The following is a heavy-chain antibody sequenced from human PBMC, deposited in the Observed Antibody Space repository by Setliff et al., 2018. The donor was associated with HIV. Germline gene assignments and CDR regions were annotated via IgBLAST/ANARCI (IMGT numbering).Heavy chain of an antibody. CDR2: ISHDGSNK. CDR1: GFSFSSYG. CDR3: ARDGFALFGVDYHYMDV. V-gene: IGHV3-30*03. D-gene: IGHD3-3*01. Sequence: PGGSLRLSCATSGFSFSSYGMHWVRQAPGKGLEWVAVISHDGSNKYYADSVKGRFTLSRENSKNTVYVQMNSLRTEDTAVYYCARDGFALFGVDYHYMDVWGKGTTVTVS. J-gene: IGHJ6*03.